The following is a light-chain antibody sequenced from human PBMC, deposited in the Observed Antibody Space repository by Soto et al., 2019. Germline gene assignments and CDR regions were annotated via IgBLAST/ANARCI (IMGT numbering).Light chain of an antibody. CDR3: QQYSTSPPT. CDR1: QSVSSR. CDR2: GAS. J-gene: IGKJ5*01. V-gene: IGKV3-20*01. Sequence: EIVLTQSPGTLSLSPGERATLSCRASQSVSSRLAWYQQKPGQAPRLLIYGASTRAAGIPDRFSGSGSGTDFTLTISRLEPEDSAVYICQQYSTSPPTFGQGTRLEIK.